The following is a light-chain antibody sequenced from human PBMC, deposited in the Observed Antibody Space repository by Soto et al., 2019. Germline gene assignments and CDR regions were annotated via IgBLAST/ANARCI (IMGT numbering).Light chain of an antibody. J-gene: IGKJ3*01. V-gene: IGKV4-1*01. Sequence: DIVMTQSPHSLAVSLGERATINCKSSQSLLSSSDNKNYLAWFQQKQGQAPKLLISSASTRYSGVPDRFSGSGSGTDFTLAVSSLQAEDVAVYYCQQYYASPITFGPGTKLEIK. CDR3: QQYYASPIT. CDR2: SAS. CDR1: QSLLSSSDNKNY.